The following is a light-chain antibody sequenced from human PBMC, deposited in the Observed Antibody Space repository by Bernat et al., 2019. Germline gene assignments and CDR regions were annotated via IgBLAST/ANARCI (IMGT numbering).Light chain of an antibody. CDR1: QSVSSY. CDR3: QQRSNWPHT. J-gene: IGKJ2*01. CDR2: DAS. V-gene: IGKV3-11*01. Sequence: EIVLTQSPATLSLSPGERATLSCRASQSVSSYLAWYQQKPGQAPRLLIYDASNRATGIPARFSGSGSETDFTLTISSLEPEDFAVYYCQQRSNWPHTCGQGTKLEIK.